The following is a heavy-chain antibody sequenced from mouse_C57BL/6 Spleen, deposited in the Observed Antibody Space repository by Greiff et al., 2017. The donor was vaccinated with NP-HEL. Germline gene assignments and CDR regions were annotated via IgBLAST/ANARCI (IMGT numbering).Heavy chain of an antibody. Sequence: QVQLQQSGPELMKPWDSVTLSCKATGYTITGYWIGWVKQRPRHGLQWIGEILPGSGSTNYNETFKGKATFTADTSSNTAYMQLSSLTTEDSAICYCERGDPRGWFAYWGQGTLVTVSA. D-gene: IGHD3-3*01. CDR1: GYTITGYW. J-gene: IGHJ3*01. V-gene: IGHV1-9*01. CDR2: ILPGSGST. CDR3: ERGDPRGWFAY.